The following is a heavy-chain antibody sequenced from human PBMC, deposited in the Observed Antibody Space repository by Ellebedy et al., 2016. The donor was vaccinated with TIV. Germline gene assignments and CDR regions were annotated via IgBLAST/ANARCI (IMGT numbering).Heavy chain of an antibody. CDR2: ISYDGSNK. Sequence: GESLKISCAASGFTFSSYAMHWVRQAPGKGLEWVAVISYDGSNKYYADSVKGRFTISRDNSKNTLYLHMNSLRAEDTAVYYCAKGYMSTFDYWGQGILVTVSS. CDR1: GFTFSSYA. D-gene: IGHD2-2*02. CDR3: AKGYMSTFDY. V-gene: IGHV3-30-3*01. J-gene: IGHJ4*02.